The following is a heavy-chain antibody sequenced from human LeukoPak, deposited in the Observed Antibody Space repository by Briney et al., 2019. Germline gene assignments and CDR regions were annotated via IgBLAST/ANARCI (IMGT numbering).Heavy chain of an antibody. CDR1: GFTFSSYA. V-gene: IGHV3-23*01. Sequence: PGGSLRLSCAASGFTFSSYAMSWVRQAPGKGLEWASAISGSGGSTYYADSVKGRFTISRDNSKNTLYLQMNSLRAEDTAVYYCAKDWGSSSWYYFDYWGQGTLVTVSS. CDR3: AKDWGSSSWYYFDY. J-gene: IGHJ4*02. CDR2: ISGSGGST. D-gene: IGHD6-13*01.